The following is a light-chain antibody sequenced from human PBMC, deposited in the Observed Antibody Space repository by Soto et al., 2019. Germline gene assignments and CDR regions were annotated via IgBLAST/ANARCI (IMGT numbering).Light chain of an antibody. J-gene: IGLJ3*02. CDR3: SSYTTSSTLEV. V-gene: IGLV2-14*01. Sequence: QPVLTQPASVSGSPGQSITISCTGTSSDVGAYNYVSWYQQHPGKAPKLMIYEVSNRPSGVSNRFSGSKSGNTASLTISGLQAEDEGDYYCSSYTTSSTLEVFGGGTQLTVL. CDR1: SSDVGAYNY. CDR2: EVS.